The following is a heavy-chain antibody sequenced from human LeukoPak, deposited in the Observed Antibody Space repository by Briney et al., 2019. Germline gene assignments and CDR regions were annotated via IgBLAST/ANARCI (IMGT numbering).Heavy chain of an antibody. D-gene: IGHD1-14*01. CDR1: GGSMSTYY. CDR3: AGMRITTPTVRTLDY. J-gene: IGHJ4*02. V-gene: IGHV4-59*01. CDR2: IYYTVST. Sequence: SETLSLTCTVSGGSMSTYYWTWIRQPPGKGLEWIGFIYYTVSTNYNPSLKSRVTISVDTSKNQFSLKLSSVTAADTAVYYCAGMRITTPTVRTLDYWGQGTLVTVSS.